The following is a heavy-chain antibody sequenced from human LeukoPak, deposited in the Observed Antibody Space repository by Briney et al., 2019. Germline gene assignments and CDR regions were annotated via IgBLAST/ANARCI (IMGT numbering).Heavy chain of an antibody. J-gene: IGHJ4*02. V-gene: IGHV4-34*01. CDR2: INHSGIT. Sequence: SETLSLTCAVHGGSFSGYYWSWIRQPPGKGLEWIGEINHSGITNYNPSLKSRVTISVDTSKNQFSLKLSSVTAADTAVYYCARGLHTRYGSGSYYRPTRYYFDYWGQGTLVTVSS. CDR1: GGSFSGYY. D-gene: IGHD3-10*01. CDR3: ARGLHTRYGSGSYYRPTRYYFDY.